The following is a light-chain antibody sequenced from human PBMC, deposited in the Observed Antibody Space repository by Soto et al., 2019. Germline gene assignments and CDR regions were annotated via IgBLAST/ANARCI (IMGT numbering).Light chain of an antibody. CDR3: CSSAPSRTVV. CDR1: GSDVRTYNL. J-gene: IGLJ1*01. CDR2: EAS. Sequence: QSVLTQPASVSGSPGQSITISCTVTGSDVRTYNLVSWYQQHPGKVPKLIIYEASERPSGVSNRFSGSEPGNTASLTISGLQAEDEADYYCCSSAPSRTVVFGTGTKVTVL. V-gene: IGLV2-23*01.